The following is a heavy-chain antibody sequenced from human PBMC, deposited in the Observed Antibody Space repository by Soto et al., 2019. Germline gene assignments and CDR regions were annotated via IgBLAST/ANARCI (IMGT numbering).Heavy chain of an antibody. Sequence: EVQLVESGGGLVQPGGSLRLSCAASGFTFSSYSMHWVRQAPGKGLEWVSYISSSSSSIYYADSVKGRFTISRDNDKNQLDLQMKRMSDEDTAVYYCARVRYHWYYGGFEWFDPWGQGTLVTVSS. V-gene: IGHV3-48*02. CDR1: GFTFSSYS. D-gene: IGHD1-7*01. J-gene: IGHJ5*02. CDR2: ISSSSSSI. CDR3: ARVRYHWYYGGFEWFDP.